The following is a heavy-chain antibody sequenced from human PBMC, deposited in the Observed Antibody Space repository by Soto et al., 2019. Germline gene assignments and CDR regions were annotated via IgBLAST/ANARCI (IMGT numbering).Heavy chain of an antibody. CDR3: ATRAADYDFWSGYYSYYYYMDV. D-gene: IGHD3-3*01. J-gene: IGHJ6*03. Sequence: SETLSLTCTVSGGSISSYYWSWIRQPPGKGLEWIGYIYYSGSTNYNPSLKSRVTISVDPSKNQFSLKLGSVTAADTAVYYCATRAADYDFWSGYYSYYYYMDVWGKGTTVTVSS. CDR1: GGSISSYY. V-gene: IGHV4-59*08. CDR2: IYYSGST.